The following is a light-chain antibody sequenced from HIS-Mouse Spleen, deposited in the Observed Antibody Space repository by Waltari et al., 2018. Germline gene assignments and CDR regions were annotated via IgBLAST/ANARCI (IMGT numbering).Light chain of an antibody. J-gene: IGLJ3*02. Sequence: SYELPQPPSVSVSPGQTARTACSGDALPKKYAYWYQQKSGQAPVLVIYEDSKRPSGIPESFSGPSSGTMATLTISGTQVEDEADYYCYSTDSSGNHRVFGGGTKLTVL. V-gene: IGLV3-10*01. CDR3: YSTDSSGNHRV. CDR1: ALPKKY. CDR2: EDS.